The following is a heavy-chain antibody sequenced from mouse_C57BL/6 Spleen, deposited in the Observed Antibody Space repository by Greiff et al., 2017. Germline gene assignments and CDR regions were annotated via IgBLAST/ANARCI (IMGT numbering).Heavy chain of an antibody. CDR2: ISSGGSYT. V-gene: IGHV5-6*02. J-gene: IGHJ4*01. D-gene: IGHD2-14*01. CDR3: ARQDRDYAMDY. CDR1: GFTFSSYG. Sequence: DVKLVESGGDLVKPGGSLKLSCAASGFTFSSYGMSWVRQTPDKRLEWVATISSGGSYTYYPDSVKGRFTISRDNAKNTLYLQMSSLKSEDTAMYYCARQDRDYAMDYWGQGTSVTVSS.